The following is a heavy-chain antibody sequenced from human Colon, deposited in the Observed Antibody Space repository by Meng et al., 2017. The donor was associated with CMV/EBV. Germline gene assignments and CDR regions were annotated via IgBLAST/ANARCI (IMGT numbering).Heavy chain of an antibody. Sequence: GGSLRLSCAASGFTFSSYAMHRVRQAPGKGLEWVAVISYDGSNKYYADSVKGRFTISRDNSKNTLYLQMNSLRAEDTAVYYCARDLISGTYSGYESDLGPWGQGTLVTVSS. CDR1: GFTFSSYA. V-gene: IGHV3-30*04. J-gene: IGHJ5*02. CDR2: ISYDGSNK. CDR3: ARDLISGTYSGYESDLGP. D-gene: IGHD5-12*01.